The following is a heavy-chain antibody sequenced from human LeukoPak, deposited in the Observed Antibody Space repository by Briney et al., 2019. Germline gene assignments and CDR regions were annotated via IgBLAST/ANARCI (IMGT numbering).Heavy chain of an antibody. D-gene: IGHD1-1*01. V-gene: IGHV3-23*01. J-gene: IGHJ4*02. CDR3: AKYPQPWGGHDY. CDR2: ISGSGGST. Sequence: GGSLRLSCAASGFTFSSYSMSWVRQAPGKGLEWVSAISGSGGSTYYADSVKGRFTISRDNSKNTLYLQMNSLRAEDTAVYYCAKYPQPWGGHDYWGQGTLVTVSS. CDR1: GFTFSSYS.